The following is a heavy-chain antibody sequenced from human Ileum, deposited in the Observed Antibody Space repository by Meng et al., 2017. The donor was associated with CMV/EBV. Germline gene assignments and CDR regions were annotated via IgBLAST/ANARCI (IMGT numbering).Heavy chain of an antibody. J-gene: IGHJ4*02. V-gene: IGHV3-23*01. D-gene: IGHD5-12*01. Sequence: GESLKISCAASGFTFSSYAMSWVRQAPGKGLEWVSAISGSGGSTYYADPVKGRFTIPRDNSKNTLYLQMNSLRAEDTAVYYCAKGRGGWLLDYWGQGTLVTVSS. CDR1: GFTFSSYA. CDR3: AKGRGGWLLDY. CDR2: ISGSGGST.